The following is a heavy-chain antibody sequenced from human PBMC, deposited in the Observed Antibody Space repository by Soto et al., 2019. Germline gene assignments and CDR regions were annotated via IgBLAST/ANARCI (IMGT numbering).Heavy chain of an antibody. Sequence: GGSLRLSCAASGFTFSSYAMSWVRQAPGKGLKWISSISGSGTSTYYADSVKGRFTISRDNSKNTMYLQMNSLRAEDTALYFCAKENTPDYGDYVDYWGQGTLVTVSS. CDR1: GFTFSSYA. J-gene: IGHJ4*02. D-gene: IGHD4-17*01. CDR2: ISGSGTST. V-gene: IGHV3-23*01. CDR3: AKENTPDYGDYVDY.